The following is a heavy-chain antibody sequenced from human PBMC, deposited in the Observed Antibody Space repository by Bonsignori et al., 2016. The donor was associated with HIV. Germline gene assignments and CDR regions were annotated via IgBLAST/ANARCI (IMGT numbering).Heavy chain of an antibody. Sequence: EVLLVESGGGLVKPGGSLRLSCAASGFTFSTYNMNWVRQAPGTGLEWVSSISSSGAYIYYADSLKGRFTISRDNAKNSLYLQMNSLTAEDTAVYFCSRGTYSGTYHAPDAF. J-gene: IGHJ3*01. CDR1: GFTFSTYN. CDR3: SRGTYSGTYHAPDAF. CDR2: ISSSGAYI. D-gene: IGHD1-26*01. V-gene: IGHV3-21*01.